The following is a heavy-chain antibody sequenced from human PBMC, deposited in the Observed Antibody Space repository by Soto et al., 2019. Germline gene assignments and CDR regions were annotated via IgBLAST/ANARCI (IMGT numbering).Heavy chain of an antibody. CDR3: ARGTAAAQPYYYGMDV. J-gene: IGHJ6*02. CDR1: GYTFTGYY. V-gene: IGHV1-2*04. CDR2: INPNSGGT. Sequence: QVQLVQSGAEVKKPGASVKVSCKASGYTFTGYYMHWVRQAPGQGLEWMGWINPNSGGTNYAQKFQGWVTRTRDTSISTAYMELSRLRSDDTAVYYCARGTAAAQPYYYGMDVWGQGTTVTVSS. D-gene: IGHD6-13*01.